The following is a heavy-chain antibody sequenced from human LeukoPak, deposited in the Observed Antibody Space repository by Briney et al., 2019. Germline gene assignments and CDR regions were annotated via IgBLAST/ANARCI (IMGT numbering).Heavy chain of an antibody. CDR3: ASQRARVDY. CDR1: GGSFSGYY. CDR2: INHSGST. Sequence: SETLSLTCAVSGGSFSGYYWNWIRQSPGKGLEWIGEINHSGSTHYNPSLKSRVTISVDTSKSQFSLKLSSVTAADTAVYYCASQRARVDYWGQGTVVTVSS. J-gene: IGHJ4*02. V-gene: IGHV4-34*01.